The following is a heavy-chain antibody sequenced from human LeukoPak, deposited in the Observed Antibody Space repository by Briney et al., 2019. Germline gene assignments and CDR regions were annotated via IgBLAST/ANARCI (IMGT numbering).Heavy chain of an antibody. CDR2: ISYDGRNK. Sequence: GGSLRLSCAASGSTFSNYGIHWVRQAPGKGLEWVAAISYDGRNKFYPDSVKGRFTISRDNSKNTLYLQMNSLRPEDTAVYYCAKAPHYSDSSGYFDYWGQGTLVTVSS. D-gene: IGHD3-22*01. J-gene: IGHJ4*02. CDR3: AKAPHYSDSSGYFDY. CDR1: GSTFSNYG. V-gene: IGHV3-30*18.